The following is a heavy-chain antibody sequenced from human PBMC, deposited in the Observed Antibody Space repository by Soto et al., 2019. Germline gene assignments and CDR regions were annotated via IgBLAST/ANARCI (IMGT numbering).Heavy chain of an antibody. D-gene: IGHD2-2*01. J-gene: IGHJ6*03. CDR2: INHSGST. Sequence: SETLSLTCAVYGGSFSGYYWRWIRQPPGKGLEWIGEINHSGSTNYNPSLKSRVTISVDTSKNQFSLKLSSVTAADTAVYYCARAARRPVFSTWDYYYYMDVWGKGTTVTVSS. CDR1: GGSFSGYY. V-gene: IGHV4-34*01. CDR3: ARAARRPVFSTWDYYYYMDV.